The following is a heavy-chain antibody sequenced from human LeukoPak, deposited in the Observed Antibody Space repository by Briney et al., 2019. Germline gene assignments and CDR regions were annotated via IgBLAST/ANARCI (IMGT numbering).Heavy chain of an antibody. V-gene: IGHV3-30-3*01. J-gene: IGHJ6*02. Sequence: PGGSLRLSCAASGFTFSSYAMHWVRQAPGKGLEWVAVISYDGSNKYYADSVKGRFTISRDNSKNTLYLQMNSLRAEDTAVYYCARASIVVVPAATYHYYYGMDVWGQGTTVTVSS. CDR2: ISYDGSNK. CDR1: GFTFSSYA. CDR3: ARASIVVVPAATYHYYYGMDV. D-gene: IGHD2-2*01.